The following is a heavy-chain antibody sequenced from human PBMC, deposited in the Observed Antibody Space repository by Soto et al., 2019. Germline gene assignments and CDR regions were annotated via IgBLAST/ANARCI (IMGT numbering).Heavy chain of an antibody. Sequence: QVQLVESGGGVVQPGRSLRLSCAASGFTFSSYGMHWVRQAPGKGLEWVAVILYDGNKKYYADSVKGRFTISRDNSKNTLYLQMDSLRGEDTAVYYCAKDEVLVEVVARDYYGLDVWGQGTTVTVSS. V-gene: IGHV3-30*18. CDR3: AKDEVLVEVVARDYYGLDV. CDR1: GFTFSSYG. D-gene: IGHD2-15*01. CDR2: ILYDGNKK. J-gene: IGHJ6*02.